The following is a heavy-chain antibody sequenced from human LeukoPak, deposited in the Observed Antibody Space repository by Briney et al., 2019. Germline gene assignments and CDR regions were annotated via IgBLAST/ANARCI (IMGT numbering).Heavy chain of an antibody. CDR1: GGSMSSYY. CDR3: AGGGRVGYNGMDV. CDR2: IYYSGTT. D-gene: IGHD5-24*01. J-gene: IGHJ6*02. Sequence: SETLSLTCTVSGGSMSSYYWSWIRQPPGKGLEWIGYIYYSGTTKYKPSLESRVTISVDTSKNQFSLRLSSVTAADTAVYYCAGGGRVGYNGMDVWGQGTTVTVSS. V-gene: IGHV4-59*01.